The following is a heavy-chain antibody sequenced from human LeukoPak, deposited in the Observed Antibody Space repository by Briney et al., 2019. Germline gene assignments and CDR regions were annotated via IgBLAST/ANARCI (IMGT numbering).Heavy chain of an antibody. J-gene: IGHJ4*02. Sequence: SETLSLTCAVYGGSFSGYYWSWIRQPPGKGLEWIGEINHSGSTNYNPSLKSRVTISVDTSKNQFSLKLSSVTAADTAVYYCARGGLRWFFDYWGQGTLATVSS. V-gene: IGHV4-34*01. D-gene: IGHD4-23*01. CDR1: GGSFSGYY. CDR3: ARGGLRWFFDY. CDR2: INHSGST.